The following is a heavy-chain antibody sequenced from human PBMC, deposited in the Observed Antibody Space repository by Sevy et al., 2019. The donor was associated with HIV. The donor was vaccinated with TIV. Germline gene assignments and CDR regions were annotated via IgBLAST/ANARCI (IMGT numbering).Heavy chain of an antibody. CDR2: IKQDESEK. J-gene: IGHJ4*02. CDR1: GFSFSTYW. V-gene: IGHV3-7*01. Sequence: GGSLRLSCAASGFSFSTYWMHWVRQAPGKGLEWVANIKQDESEKYYVASVKGRFTISRDNAKNSVYLEMNSLRPEDTAIYYCAKGNSGSFDYWGQGTLVTLS. CDR3: AKGNSGSFDY. D-gene: IGHD3-22*01.